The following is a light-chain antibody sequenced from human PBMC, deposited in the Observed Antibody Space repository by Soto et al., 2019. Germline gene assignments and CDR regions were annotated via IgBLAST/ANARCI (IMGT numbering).Light chain of an antibody. CDR1: SSDVGSYNY. CDR2: EVT. Sequence: QSALTQPASVSGSPGLSVTISCTGTSSDVGSYNYVSWYQQHPGRAPKLIIYEVTNRPSGVSDRFSGSKSGNTASLTISGLQAEDEADYYCSSYTRTTSGVFGGGTQLTVL. CDR3: SSYTRTTSGV. V-gene: IGLV2-14*01. J-gene: IGLJ3*02.